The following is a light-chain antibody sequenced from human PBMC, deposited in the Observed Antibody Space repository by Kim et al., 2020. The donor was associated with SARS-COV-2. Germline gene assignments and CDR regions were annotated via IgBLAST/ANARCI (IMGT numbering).Light chain of an antibody. J-gene: IGLJ3*02. CDR2: YDS. Sequence: SYELTQPPSVSVAPGKTARITCGGNNIGSKSVHWYQQKPGQAPVLVIYYDSDRPSGIPERFSGSNSGNTATLTISRVEAGDEADYYCQVWDSSSDHPVFGGGTHLTVL. CDR1: NIGSKS. V-gene: IGLV3-21*04. CDR3: QVWDSSSDHPV.